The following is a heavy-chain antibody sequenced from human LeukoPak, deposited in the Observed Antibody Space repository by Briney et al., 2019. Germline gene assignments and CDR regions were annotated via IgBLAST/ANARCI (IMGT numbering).Heavy chain of an antibody. J-gene: IGHJ4*02. D-gene: IGHD5-12*01. V-gene: IGHV3-53*01. CDR3: ARVHGYDYFDY. CDR1: GFTVSSNY. Sequence: GGSLRLSCAASGFTVSSNYMSWVRQAPGKGLEWVSVIYSGGSTYYADSVKGRFTISRDNSKNTLYLQVNSLRAEDTAVYYCARVHGYDYFDYWGQGTLVTVSS. CDR2: IYSGGST.